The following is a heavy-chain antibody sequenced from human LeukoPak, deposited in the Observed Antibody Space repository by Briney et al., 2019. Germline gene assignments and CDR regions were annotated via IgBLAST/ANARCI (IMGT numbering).Heavy chain of an antibody. J-gene: IGHJ4*02. Sequence: SETLSLTCTVSGGSISSYYWSWIRQPPGKGLEWIGYIYYSGSTNYNPSLKSRVTMSVDTSKNQFSLKLSSVTAADTAVYYCARQIGYYGSGSYFYWGQGTLVTVSS. CDR1: GGSISSYY. V-gene: IGHV4-59*08. CDR2: IYYSGST. CDR3: ARQIGYYGSGSYFY. D-gene: IGHD3-10*01.